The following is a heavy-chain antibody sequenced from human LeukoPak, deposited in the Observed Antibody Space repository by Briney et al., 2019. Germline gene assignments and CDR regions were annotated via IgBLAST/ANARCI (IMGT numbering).Heavy chain of an antibody. V-gene: IGHV3-43*02. Sequence: PGGSLRLSCAASGFTFYDYAMHWVRQVPGKGLEWVSLISGDADSTNYADSVKGRFTISRDNSKNTLYLQMYSLRTEDTALYYCAKDTPPGVWGQGTLVTVSS. D-gene: IGHD3-10*01. CDR2: ISGDADST. CDR1: GFTFYDYA. CDR3: AKDTPPGV. J-gene: IGHJ4*02.